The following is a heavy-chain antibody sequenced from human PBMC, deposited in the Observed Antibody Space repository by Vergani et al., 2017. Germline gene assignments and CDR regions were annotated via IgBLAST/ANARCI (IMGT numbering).Heavy chain of an antibody. D-gene: IGHD3-22*01. J-gene: IGHJ4*02. CDR3: ARDLFYYDSSGYYSGFFDY. Sequence: EVQLVESGGGLVKPGGSLRLSWAASGFTFSTYTMNGSPQAPGKGLEWFSSISSSSSYIYYADSVKGRFTISRDNAKNSLYLQMNSLRAEDTAVYYCARDLFYYDSSGYYSGFFDYWGQGALVTVSS. V-gene: IGHV3-21*01. CDR2: ISSSSSYI. CDR1: GFTFSTYT.